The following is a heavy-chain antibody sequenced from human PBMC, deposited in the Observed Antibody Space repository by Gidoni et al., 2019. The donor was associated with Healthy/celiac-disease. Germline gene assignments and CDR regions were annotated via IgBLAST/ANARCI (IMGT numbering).Heavy chain of an antibody. CDR1: GFTFSSYG. D-gene: IGHD6-13*01. J-gene: IGHJ3*02. CDR2: ISHDGSNK. CDR3: AKDRQQLGFDAFDI. V-gene: IGHV3-30*18. Sequence: QVQLVESGGGVVQPGRSLRLSCAASGFTFSSYGMHWVRQAPGKGLEWVAVISHDGSNKYYADSVKGRFTISRDNSKNTLYLQMNSLRAEDTAVYYCAKDRQQLGFDAFDIWGQGTMVTVSS.